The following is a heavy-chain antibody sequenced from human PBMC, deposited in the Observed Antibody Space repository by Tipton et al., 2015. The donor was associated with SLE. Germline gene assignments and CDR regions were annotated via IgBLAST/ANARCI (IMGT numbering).Heavy chain of an antibody. CDR1: GDSITDSGYS. J-gene: IGHJ2*01. D-gene: IGHD2-15*01. V-gene: IGHV4-31*03. Sequence: TLSLTCTVSGDSITDSGYSWNWVRQHPGAGLEWIGYIHHSGRTDYNPSLRSRVTISRDTSKNQFSLNVNSVTAADTAVYYCARTKSSGAVGWYFDLWGRGTLVTVSS. CDR2: IHHSGRT. CDR3: ARTKSSGAVGWYFDL.